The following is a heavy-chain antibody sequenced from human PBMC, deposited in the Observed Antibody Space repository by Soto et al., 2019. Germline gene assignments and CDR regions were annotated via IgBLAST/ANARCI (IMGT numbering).Heavy chain of an antibody. CDR1: GYTFTSYG. V-gene: IGHV1-18*01. D-gene: IGHD2-2*01. J-gene: IGHJ4*02. CDR3: ARGGSIVVVPAAPPTIFDY. Sequence: ASVKVSCKASGYTFTSYGISWVRQAPGQGLEWMGWISAYNGNTNYAQKLQGRVTMTTDTSTSTAYMELRSLRSDDTAVYYCARGGSIVVVPAAPPTIFDYWGQGTLVTVSS. CDR2: ISAYNGNT.